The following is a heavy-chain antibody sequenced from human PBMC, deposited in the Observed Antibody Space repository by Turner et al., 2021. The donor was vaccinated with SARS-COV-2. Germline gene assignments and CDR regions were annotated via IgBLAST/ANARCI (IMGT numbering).Heavy chain of an antibody. CDR2: ISSSGSTI. V-gene: IGHV3-48*03. Sequence: EVQLLESGGGLVQPGGSLRLSCAASGFTFPCYEFNWVRQAPGKGLEWVSYISSSGSTIYYADSVKGRFTISRDNAKNSLYLQMNSLRAEDTAVYYCARDQYYDSSGYYFFRASYFDLWGRGTLVTVSS. CDR1: GFTFPCYE. J-gene: IGHJ2*01. D-gene: IGHD3-22*01. CDR3: ARDQYYDSSGYYFFRASYFDL.